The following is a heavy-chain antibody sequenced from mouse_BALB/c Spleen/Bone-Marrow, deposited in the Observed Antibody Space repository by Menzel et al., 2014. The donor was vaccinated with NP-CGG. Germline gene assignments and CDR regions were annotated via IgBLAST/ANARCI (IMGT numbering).Heavy chain of an antibody. CDR1: GYTFTSYY. J-gene: IGHJ4*01. V-gene: IGHV1S81*02. CDR3: SRGRRDALDY. Sequence: QVQLQQSGAELVKPGASVKLSCKASGYTFTSYYMYWVKPRPGQGLEWFGEINPSNGGTNFNEKFKNKATLTVDKSSSTAYMQLSSLSYEDSAVYYCSRGRRDALDYWGQGTSVTASS. CDR2: INPSNGGT.